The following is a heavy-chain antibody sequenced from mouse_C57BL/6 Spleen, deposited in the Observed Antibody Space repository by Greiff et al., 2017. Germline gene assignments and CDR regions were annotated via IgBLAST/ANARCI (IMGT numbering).Heavy chain of an antibody. CDR2: IHPNSGST. D-gene: IGHD2-1*01. J-gene: IGHJ4*01. Sequence: QVQLQQPGAELVKPGASVKLSCKASGYTFTSYWMHWVKQRPGQGLEWIGMIHPNSGSTNYNEKFKSKATLTVDKSSSTAYMQLSSLTSEDSAVYYCARGGGYGNGYYAMDYWGQGTSVTVSS. CDR1: GYTFTSYW. CDR3: ARGGGYGNGYYAMDY. V-gene: IGHV1-64*01.